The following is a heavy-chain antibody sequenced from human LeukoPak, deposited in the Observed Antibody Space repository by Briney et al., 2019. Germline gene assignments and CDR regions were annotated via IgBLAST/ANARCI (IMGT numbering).Heavy chain of an antibody. V-gene: IGHV3-30*04. Sequence: GGSLRLSCAASGFTFSSYAMHWVRQAPGKGLEWAAVISYDGSNKYYADSVKGRFTISRDNSKNTLYLQMNSLRAEDTAVYYCARDRGEGDCSSTSCQGGGFDYWGQGTLVTVSS. CDR2: ISYDGSNK. CDR1: GFTFSSYA. CDR3: ARDRGEGDCSSTSCQGGGFDY. J-gene: IGHJ4*02. D-gene: IGHD2-2*01.